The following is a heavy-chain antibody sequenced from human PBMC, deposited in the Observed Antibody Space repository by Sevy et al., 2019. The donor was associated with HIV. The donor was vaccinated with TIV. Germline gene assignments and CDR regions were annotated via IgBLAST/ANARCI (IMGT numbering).Heavy chain of an antibody. CDR3: ARDRGTTWINYFFDF. D-gene: IGHD5-12*01. CDR2: VSYDGSKK. V-gene: IGHV3-30*01. J-gene: IGHJ4*02. CDR1: GFTFSNYA. Sequence: GGSLRLSCAASGFTFSNYAIHWVRQAPGKGLEWVAVVSYDGSKKYYADSVKGRFTISRDNSKNTLYLQMNSLRVEDTAVYYCARDRGTTWINYFFDFWGQGTLVTVSS.